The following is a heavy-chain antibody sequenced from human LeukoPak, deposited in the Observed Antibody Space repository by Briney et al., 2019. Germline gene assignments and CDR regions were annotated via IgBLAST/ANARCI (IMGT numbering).Heavy chain of an antibody. J-gene: IGHJ4*02. V-gene: IGHV3-7*03. D-gene: IGHD3-10*01. Sequence: PGGSLRLSCVASGINLSGYSMNWVRQAPGKGLEWVANIKYDGSEKYYVDSVKGRFTISRDDAKNSLYLQMNSLRAEDTAVYYCARDGSGEWPIGYWGQGTLVTVSS. CDR1: GINLSGYS. CDR2: IKYDGSEK. CDR3: ARDGSGEWPIGY.